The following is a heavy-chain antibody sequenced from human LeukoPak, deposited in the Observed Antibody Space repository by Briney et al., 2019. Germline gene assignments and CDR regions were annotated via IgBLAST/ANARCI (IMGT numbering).Heavy chain of an antibody. V-gene: IGHV3-23*01. J-gene: IGHJ4*02. CDR1: GFTFSSYA. CDR3: AKSLGVGAYTRYKGFDQ. CDR2: ISRSDGST. D-gene: IGHD3-16*02. Sequence: PGGSLRLSCAASGFTFSSYAMNWVRQAPGKGLEWVSSISRSDGSTYYADFVKGRFTISRDNSKNTLHLQMNSLRAEDTAVYYCAKSLGVGAYTRYKGFDQWGQGTLVTVSS.